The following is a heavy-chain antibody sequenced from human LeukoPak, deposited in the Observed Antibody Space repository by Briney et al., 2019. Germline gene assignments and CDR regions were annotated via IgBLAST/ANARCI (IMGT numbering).Heavy chain of an antibody. CDR2: ISSSSIYI. V-gene: IGHV3-21*01. CDR1: GFTFSSYW. J-gene: IGHJ6*04. Sequence: GGSLRLSCAASGFTFSSYWMHWVRQAPGKGLEWVSSISSSSIYIYYADSVKGRFTISRDNAKNSLYLQMNSLRAEDTAVYYCAELGITMIGGVWGKGTTVTISS. D-gene: IGHD3-10*02. CDR3: AELGITMIGGV.